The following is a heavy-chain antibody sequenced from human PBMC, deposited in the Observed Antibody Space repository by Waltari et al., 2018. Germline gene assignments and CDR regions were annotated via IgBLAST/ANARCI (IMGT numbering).Heavy chain of an antibody. CDR1: GGSISSSNW. D-gene: IGHD6-13*01. Sequence: QVQLQESGPGLVKPSGTLSLTCAVSGGSISSSNWWSWVRQPPGKGLEWIGDIYHSGSANDNPSLESRVTISVDKSKNQFARKLSSGTAADTAVYYCARGVGSSWYPSAFDIWGQGTMVTVSS. J-gene: IGHJ3*02. CDR3: ARGVGSSWYPSAFDI. V-gene: IGHV4-4*02. CDR2: IYHSGSA.